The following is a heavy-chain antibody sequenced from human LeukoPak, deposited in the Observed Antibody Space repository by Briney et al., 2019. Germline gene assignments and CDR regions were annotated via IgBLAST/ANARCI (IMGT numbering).Heavy chain of an antibody. CDR2: IYPGDSDT. J-gene: IGHJ6*03. V-gene: IGHV5-51*01. D-gene: IGHD6-19*01. CDR3: ARHIAVAGGIYYYYYMDV. CDR1: GYSFTSYW. Sequence: PGESLKISCKGSGYSFTSYWIGWVRQMPGKGLEWMGIIYPGDSDTRYSPSFQGQVTISADKSISTAYLQWSSLKASDTAMYYCARHIAVAGGIYYYYYMDVWGEGTTVTVSS.